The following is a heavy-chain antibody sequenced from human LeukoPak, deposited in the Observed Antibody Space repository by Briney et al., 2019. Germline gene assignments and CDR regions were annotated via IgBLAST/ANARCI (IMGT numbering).Heavy chain of an antibody. CDR1: GGSISSGDYY. Sequence: SQTLSLTCTVSGGSISSGDYYWSWIRQPPGKGLEWIGYIYYSGSTYYNPSLKSRLTISVDTSKNQFSLKLSSVTAADTAVYYCARETAPSSYNEVGVDYWGQGTLVTVSS. J-gene: IGHJ4*02. D-gene: IGHD6-13*01. CDR2: IYYSGST. V-gene: IGHV4-30-4*01. CDR3: ARETAPSSYNEVGVDY.